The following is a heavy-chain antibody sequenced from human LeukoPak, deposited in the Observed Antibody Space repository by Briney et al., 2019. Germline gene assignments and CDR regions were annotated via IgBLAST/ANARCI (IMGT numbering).Heavy chain of an antibody. CDR2: ISPKSGGT. CDR1: GYTFTGYY. D-gene: IGHD2-15*01. V-gene: IGHV1-2*06. J-gene: IGHJ4*02. CDR3: ARARYCSGGSCLHHFDY. Sequence: ASVKVSCKTSGYTFTGYYMHWVRQAPGQGLEWMGRISPKSGGTSYAQKFQGRVTMTTDTSTSTAYMELRSLRSDDTAVYYCARARYCSGGSCLHHFDYWGQGTLVTVSS.